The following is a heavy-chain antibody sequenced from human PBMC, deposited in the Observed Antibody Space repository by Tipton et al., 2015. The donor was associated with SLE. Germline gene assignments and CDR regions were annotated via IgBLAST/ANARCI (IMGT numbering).Heavy chain of an antibody. D-gene: IGHD2-8*01. J-gene: IGHJ4*02. Sequence: GSLRLSCAASGFTFSSYAMSWVRQAPGKGLEWVSVIYSGGSTYYADSVKGRFTISRDNSKNTLYLQMNSLRAEDTAVYYCAKGQWGFDYWGQGTLVTVSS. CDR2: IYSGGST. CDR1: GFTFSSYA. V-gene: IGHV3-23*03. CDR3: AKGQWGFDY.